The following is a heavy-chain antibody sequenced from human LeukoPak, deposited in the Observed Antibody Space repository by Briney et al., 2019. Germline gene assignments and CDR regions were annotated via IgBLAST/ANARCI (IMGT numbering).Heavy chain of an antibody. V-gene: IGHV3-21*05. CDR2: ISGSSSYT. J-gene: IGHJ4*02. D-gene: IGHD3-22*01. CDR1: GFTFSSYG. CDR3: ATRKYYYDSSGYYLFDY. Sequence: GGSLRLSCAASGFTFSSYGMHWVRQAPGKGLEWVSYISGSSSYTNYADSVKGRFTISRDNAKNSLYLQMNSLRAEDTAVYYCATRKYYYDSSGYYLFDYWGQGTLVTVSS.